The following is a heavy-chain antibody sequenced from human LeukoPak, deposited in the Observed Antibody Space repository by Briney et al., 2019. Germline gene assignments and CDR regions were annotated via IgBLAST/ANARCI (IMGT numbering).Heavy chain of an antibody. J-gene: IGHJ4*02. Sequence: GGSLRLSCAASGFTFSSYGMHWVRQAPGKGLEWVAVISYDGSNKYYADSVKGRFTISRDNSKNTLYLQMNSLRAEDTAVYYCANKGEGYEYWGQGTLVTVSS. D-gene: IGHD5-24*01. CDR3: ANKGEGYEY. CDR2: ISYDGSNK. V-gene: IGHV3-30*18. CDR1: GFTFSSYG.